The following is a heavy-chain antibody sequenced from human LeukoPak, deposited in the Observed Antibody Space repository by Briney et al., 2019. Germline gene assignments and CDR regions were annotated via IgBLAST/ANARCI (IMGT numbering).Heavy chain of an antibody. CDR2: IYYSGST. J-gene: IGHJ3*02. V-gene: IGHV4-59*01. CDR1: GGSISSYY. Sequence: SGTLSLTCTVSGGSISSYYWSWIRQPPGKGLEWIGYIYYSGSTNYNPSLKSRVTISVDTSKNQFSLKLSSVTAADTAVYYCARASSWYPYAFDIWGQGTMVTVSS. CDR3: ARASSWYPYAFDI. D-gene: IGHD6-13*01.